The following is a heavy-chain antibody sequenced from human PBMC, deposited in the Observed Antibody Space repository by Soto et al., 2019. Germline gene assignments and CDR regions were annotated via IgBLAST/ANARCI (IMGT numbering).Heavy chain of an antibody. CDR1: GYSFTNYW. CDR2: IDPDDSYT. Sequence: PGESLKISCKGSGYSFTNYWINWVRQMPGKGLEWMGRIDPDDSYTNYSPSFQGHVTISVDKSISTAYLQWSSLQASDTAIYYCARLPPPTYCSGSTCSGYWGQGTPVTVSS. J-gene: IGHJ4*02. CDR3: ARLPPPTYCSGSTCSGY. V-gene: IGHV5-10-1*01. D-gene: IGHD2-15*01.